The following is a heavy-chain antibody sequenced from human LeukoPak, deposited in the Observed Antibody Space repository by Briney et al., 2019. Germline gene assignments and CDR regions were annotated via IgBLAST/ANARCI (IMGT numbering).Heavy chain of an antibody. CDR2: IYYSGST. CDR1: GGSISSSSYY. V-gene: IGHV4-39*01. CDR3: ARENYSGYDRYVGY. Sequence: TSETLSLTCTVSGGSISSSSYYWGWIRQPPGKGLEWIGSIYYSGSTYYNPSLKSRVTISVDTSKNQFSLKLSSVTAADTAVYYCARENYSGYDRYVGYWGQGTLVTVSS. J-gene: IGHJ4*02. D-gene: IGHD5-12*01.